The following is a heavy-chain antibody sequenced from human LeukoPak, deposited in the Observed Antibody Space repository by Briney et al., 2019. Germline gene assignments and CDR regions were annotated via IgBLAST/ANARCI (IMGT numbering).Heavy chain of an antibody. CDR2: VNHSGTA. J-gene: IGHJ3*02. CDR1: GGSFSGYY. CDR3: ASLNPFSGRRNAFDI. V-gene: IGHV4-34*01. Sequence: SETLSLTCAVHGGSFSGYYWSWIRQPPGQGLEWIGEVNHSGTARYNPSLESRVTISVDTSKSQSSLNIYFVTAADTAVYYCASLNPFSGRRNAFDIWGQGAMVTVSS. D-gene: IGHD1-26*01.